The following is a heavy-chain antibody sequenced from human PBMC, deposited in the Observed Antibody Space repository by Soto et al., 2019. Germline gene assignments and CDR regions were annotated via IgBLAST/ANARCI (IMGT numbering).Heavy chain of an antibody. CDR1: GFTFDDYA. J-gene: IGHJ3*02. Sequence: EVQLVESGGGLVQPGRSLRLSCAASGFTFDDYAMHWVRQAPGKGLEWVSGISWNSGSIDHGDSVKGRFTTSRDNAKNPLYLQMSSLRAEDTALYYCAKKDAKRSYGDYVHNDAFDIWGQEIMVIVSS. CDR3: AKKDAKRSYGDYVHNDAFDI. V-gene: IGHV3-9*01. D-gene: IGHD4-17*01. CDR2: ISWNSGSI.